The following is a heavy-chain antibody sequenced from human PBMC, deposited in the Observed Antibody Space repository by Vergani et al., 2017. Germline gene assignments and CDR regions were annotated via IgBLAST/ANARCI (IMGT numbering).Heavy chain of an antibody. J-gene: IGHJ2*01. Sequence: EVQLVESGGGLVQPGRSLRLSCAASGFTFDDYAMHWVRQAPGKGLEWVSGISWNSGSIGYADSVKGRFTISRDNAKNSLYLQMNSLRAEDTALYYCAKDGSDDYVFWYFDLWGRGTLVTVSS. D-gene: IGHD4-17*01. CDR1: GFTFDDYA. CDR2: ISWNSGSI. V-gene: IGHV3-9*01. CDR3: AKDGSDDYVFWYFDL.